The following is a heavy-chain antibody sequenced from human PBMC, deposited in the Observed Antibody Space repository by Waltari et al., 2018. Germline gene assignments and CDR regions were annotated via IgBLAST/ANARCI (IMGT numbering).Heavy chain of an antibody. CDR2: IYSGGST. CDR1: GFTVCSNY. D-gene: IGHD1-26*01. V-gene: IGHV3-53*01. Sequence: ELQLVESGGGLIQPGGSLRLSCAASGFTVCSNYMSWVRQAPGKGLEWVSVIYSGGSTYYADSVKGRFTISRDNSKNTLYLQMNSLRAEDTAVYYCARDGELLSLDYWGQGTLVTVSS. J-gene: IGHJ4*02. CDR3: ARDGELLSLDY.